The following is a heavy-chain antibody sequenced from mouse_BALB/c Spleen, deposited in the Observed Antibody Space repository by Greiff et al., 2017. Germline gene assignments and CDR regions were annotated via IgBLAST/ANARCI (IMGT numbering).Heavy chain of an antibody. J-gene: IGHJ4*01. CDR2: INPYNGGT. CDR1: DYSFTGYI. CDR3: ARWDYYAMDY. Sequence: VQLKESGPELVKPGASVKISCKASDYSFTGYIMNWVKQSHGKSLEWIGEINPYNGGTSYNQKFKGKATLTVDTSSSTAYMELHSLTSEDSLVYYCARWDYYAMDYWGQGTSVTVSS. V-gene: IGHV1S9*01.